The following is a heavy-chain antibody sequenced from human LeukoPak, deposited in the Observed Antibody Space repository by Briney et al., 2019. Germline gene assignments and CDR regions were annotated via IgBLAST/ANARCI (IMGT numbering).Heavy chain of an antibody. CDR3: AKEGRSLQTY. CDR2: IKEDGTET. D-gene: IGHD5-24*01. V-gene: IGHV3-7*03. J-gene: IGHJ4*02. Sequence: PGGSLRLSCAASGFTFSNAYMNWVRQAPGKGLEWVANIKEDGTETYYVDSVKGRFTISRDNAKNSLYLQMNSLRVEDTAVYYCAKEGRSLQTYWGQGTLVTVSS. CDR1: GFTFSNAY.